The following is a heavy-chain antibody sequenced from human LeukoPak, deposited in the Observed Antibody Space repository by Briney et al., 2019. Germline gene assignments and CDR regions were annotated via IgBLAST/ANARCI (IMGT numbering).Heavy chain of an antibody. CDR3: ARDRIWNDAGHDPFDI. CDR1: GASISSYY. V-gene: IGHV4-4*07. Sequence: PSETLSLTCNVSGASISSYYWSWIRQPAGKGLEWIGRIYTSANTNYSPSFKSRATISIDRSKNQFSLNLRSVTAADTAVYYCARDRIWNDAGHDPFDIWGQGTMVTVSS. J-gene: IGHJ3*02. D-gene: IGHD1-1*01. CDR2: IYTSANT.